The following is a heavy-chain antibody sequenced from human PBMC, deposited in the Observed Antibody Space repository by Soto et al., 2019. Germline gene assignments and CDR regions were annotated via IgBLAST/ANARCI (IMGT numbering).Heavy chain of an antibody. CDR2: IYYSGST. CDR3: ATYDILTGYSR. CDR1: GGSISSYY. Sequence: SETLSLTCTVSGGSISSYYWSWIRQPPGKGLEWIGYIYYSGSTNYNPSLKSRVTISVDTSKNQFSLKLSSVTAADTAVYYCATYDILTGYSRWGQGTLVTVSS. D-gene: IGHD3-9*01. V-gene: IGHV4-59*08. J-gene: IGHJ4*02.